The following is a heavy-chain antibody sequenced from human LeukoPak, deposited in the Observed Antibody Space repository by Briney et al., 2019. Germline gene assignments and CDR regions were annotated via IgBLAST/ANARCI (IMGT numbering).Heavy chain of an antibody. Sequence: VASVKVSCKASGYTFTGYYMNWVRQAPGQGLEWMGWINPNRGGTNYAQKFQGRVTMTRDTSISTVYMELSSLRSDDTAVYYCATSLYCSSTNCYVLYFQNWGQGTLVSVSS. V-gene: IGHV1-2*02. D-gene: IGHD2-2*01. CDR2: INPNRGGT. CDR1: GYTFTGYY. J-gene: IGHJ1*01. CDR3: ATSLYCSSTNCYVLYFQN.